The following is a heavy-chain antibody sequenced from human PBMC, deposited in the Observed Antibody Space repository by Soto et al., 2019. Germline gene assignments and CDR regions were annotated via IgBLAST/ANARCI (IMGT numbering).Heavy chain of an antibody. CDR3: ARDGYSSGWYGRLDY. D-gene: IGHD6-19*01. CDR1: GFTFSSYG. CDR2: IWYDGSNK. J-gene: IGHJ4*02. Sequence: HPGGSLRLSCAASGFTFSSYGMHWVRQAPGKGLEWVAVIWYDGSNKYYADSVKGRFTISRDNSKNTLYPQMNSLRAEDTAVYYCARDGYSSGWYGRLDYWGQGTLVTVSS. V-gene: IGHV3-33*01.